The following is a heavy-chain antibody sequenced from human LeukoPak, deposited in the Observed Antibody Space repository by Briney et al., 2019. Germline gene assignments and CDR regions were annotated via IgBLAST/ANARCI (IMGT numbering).Heavy chain of an antibody. J-gene: IGHJ4*02. CDR2: ISGST. CDR1: GFTFSSYG. D-gene: IGHD4-17*01. V-gene: IGHV3-23*01. Sequence: GGSLRLSCAASGFTFSSYGMHWVRQAPGKGLEWVSGISGSTYYADSVKGRFTISRDNSKNTLYLQMNSLRAEDTAVYYCAKDFSTVTLGYFDSWGQGTLVTVSS. CDR3: AKDFSTVTLGYFDS.